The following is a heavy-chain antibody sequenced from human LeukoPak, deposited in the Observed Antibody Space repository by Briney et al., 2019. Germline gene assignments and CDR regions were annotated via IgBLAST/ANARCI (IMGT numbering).Heavy chain of an antibody. V-gene: IGHV3-66*01. CDR3: ARAPRYYDFWSGYYT. Sequence: GGSLRLSCAASRFTVSSNYMSWVRQAPGKGLEWVSVIYSGGSTYYADSVKGRFTISRDNSKNTLYLQMNSLRAEDTAVYYCARAPRYYDFWSGYYTGGQGTLVTVSS. D-gene: IGHD3-3*01. CDR2: IYSGGST. CDR1: RFTVSSNY. J-gene: IGHJ4*02.